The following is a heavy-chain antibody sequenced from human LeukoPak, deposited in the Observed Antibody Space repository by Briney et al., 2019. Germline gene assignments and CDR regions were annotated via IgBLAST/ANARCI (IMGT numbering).Heavy chain of an antibody. J-gene: IGHJ4*02. Sequence: GSLRLSCTASGFSFSTYWMSWVGQAPGKGLEWVASIKQDESEKYYVDSVKGRFTTSRDNAKSSLYLQMNALRGEDTAVYYCARLVGDVTTWDCWGQGTLVTVSS. CDR2: IKQDESEK. V-gene: IGHV3-7*03. D-gene: IGHD1-26*01. CDR1: GFSFSTYW. CDR3: ARLVGDVTTWDC.